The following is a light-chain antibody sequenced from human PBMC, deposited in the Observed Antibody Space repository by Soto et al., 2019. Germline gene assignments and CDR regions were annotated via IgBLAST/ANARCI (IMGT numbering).Light chain of an antibody. J-gene: IGLJ2*01. CDR3: SSCAGNNNLV. CDR2: EVS. Sequence: QSALTQPPSASGSPGQSVTISCTGTSSDVGGYNYVSWYQQHPGKAPKLMISEVSKRPSGVHDRFSGSKSGNTASRTVSGLQAEEDADYYCSSCAGNNNLVFGGGTKLTVL. CDR1: SSDVGGYNY. V-gene: IGLV2-8*01.